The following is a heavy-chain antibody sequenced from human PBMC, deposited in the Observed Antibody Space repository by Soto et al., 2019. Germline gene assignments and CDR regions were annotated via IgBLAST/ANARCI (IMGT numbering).Heavy chain of an antibody. D-gene: IGHD3-10*02. Sequence: EVQLVESGGGLVQPGGSLRLSCAASGFTFSTYSANWVRQAPGKGLEWVAYIGDSGSRKYYADSVKGRFSISRDNAKNSLYLQMNSLRDDDSAVYYCARDSAMFASPVDYWGQGVLVTVSS. CDR1: GFTFSTYS. V-gene: IGHV3-48*02. J-gene: IGHJ4*02. CDR3: ARDSAMFASPVDY. CDR2: IGDSGSRK.